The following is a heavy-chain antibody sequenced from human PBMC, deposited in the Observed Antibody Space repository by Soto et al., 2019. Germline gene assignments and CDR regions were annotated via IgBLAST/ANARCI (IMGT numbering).Heavy chain of an antibody. V-gene: IGHV4-30-4*01. Sequence: SETLSLTCNVSAGYISTGNYYWSWIRQSPGKGLEWIGHIYYSGTTYYNPSLKSRVTISVDTSKNQFSLNLRSVTAADSAVYYCARACSSNSCYDVFDYWGQGTLVTVSS. CDR2: IYYSGTT. CDR3: ARACSSNSCYDVFDY. D-gene: IGHD2-2*01. J-gene: IGHJ4*02. CDR1: AGYISTGNYY.